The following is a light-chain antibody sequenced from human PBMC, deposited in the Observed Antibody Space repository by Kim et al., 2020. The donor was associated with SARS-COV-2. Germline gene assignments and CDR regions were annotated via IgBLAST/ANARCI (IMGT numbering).Light chain of an antibody. V-gene: IGKV1-5*01. CDR3: QHYNSYPYT. Sequence: DIQMTQSPSTLSASVGDRVTISCRASQSINTWLAWYQQKPGKAPDLLMSDVSTRESGVPARFSGSGFGSEFTLTISSLQPDDFATYYCQHYNSYPYTFGQGTKLEI. J-gene: IGKJ2*01. CDR2: DVS. CDR1: QSINTW.